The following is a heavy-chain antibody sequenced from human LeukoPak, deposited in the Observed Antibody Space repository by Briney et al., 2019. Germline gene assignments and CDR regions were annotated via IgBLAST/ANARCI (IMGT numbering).Heavy chain of an antibody. CDR1: GYTFTSYG. CDR3: ARDFMVRGIYYYYYGMDV. Sequence: ASVKVSCKASGYTFTSYGISWVRQAPGQGLEWMGWISAYNGNTNYAQKLQGRVTMTTDTYTSTAYMELRSLRSDDTAVYYCARDFMVRGIYYYYYGMDVWGQGTTVTVSS. J-gene: IGHJ6*02. V-gene: IGHV1-18*01. D-gene: IGHD3-10*01. CDR2: ISAYNGNT.